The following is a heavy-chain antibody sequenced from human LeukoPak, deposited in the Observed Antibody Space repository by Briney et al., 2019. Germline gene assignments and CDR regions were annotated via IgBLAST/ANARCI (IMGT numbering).Heavy chain of an antibody. J-gene: IGHJ6*03. D-gene: IGHD5-18*01. Sequence: GGSLRLSCAASGFTFSSYGMHWVRQAPGKGLEWVAFIRYDGSNKYYADSVKGRFTISRDNSKNTLYLQMNSLRAEDTAVYYCANPSPDTAMGNYYYYYMDVWGKGTTVTVSS. CDR3: ANPSPDTAMGNYYYYYMDV. V-gene: IGHV3-30*02. CDR1: GFTFSSYG. CDR2: IRYDGSNK.